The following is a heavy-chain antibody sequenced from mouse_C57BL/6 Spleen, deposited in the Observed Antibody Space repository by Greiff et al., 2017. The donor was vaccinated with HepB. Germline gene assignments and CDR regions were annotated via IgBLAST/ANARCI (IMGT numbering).Heavy chain of an antibody. D-gene: IGHD1-1*01. CDR1: GYTFTDYN. Sequence: EVKLMESGPELVKPGASVKMSCKASGYTFTDYNMHWVKQSHGKSLEWIGYINPNNGGTSYNQKFKGKATLTVNKSSSTAYMELRSLTSEDSAVYYCARWGITTVVPHGYFDVWGTGTTVTVSS. CDR3: ARWGITTVVPHGYFDV. V-gene: IGHV1-22*01. CDR2: INPNNGGT. J-gene: IGHJ1*03.